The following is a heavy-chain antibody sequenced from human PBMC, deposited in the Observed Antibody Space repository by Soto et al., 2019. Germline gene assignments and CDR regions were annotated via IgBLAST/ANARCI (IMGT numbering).Heavy chain of an antibody. V-gene: IGHV2-5*02. CDR3: AYIAYANGWQINEY. D-gene: IGHD2-2*01. CDR1: GFSLSNIGAG. CDR2: IYWGDDK. Sequence: QITVKESSPTLVKPTQTLTLTCTFSGFSLSNIGAGVGWIRQPPGKALEWLALIYWGDDKRYNSSLKTRLTITKDTSKNQVVLTVANMDPADTGTYYCAYIAYANGWQINEYWGQGTLVTVSS. J-gene: IGHJ4*02.